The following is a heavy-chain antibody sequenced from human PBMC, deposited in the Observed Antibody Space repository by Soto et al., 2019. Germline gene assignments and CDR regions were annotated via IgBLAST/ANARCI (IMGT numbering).Heavy chain of an antibody. CDR1: GFTFSSYS. D-gene: IGHD1-7*01. V-gene: IGHV3-21*01. CDR3: ARNTFFRHNWNSKYYQYYYGMDV. J-gene: IGHJ6*02. Sequence: EVQLVESGGGLVKPGGSLRLSCAASGFTFSSYSMNWVRQAPGKGLEWVSSISSSSSYIYYADSVKGRFTISRDNAKNSLYLQMNSLRAEDTAVYYCARNTFFRHNWNSKYYQYYYGMDVWGQGTTVTVSS. CDR2: ISSSSSYI.